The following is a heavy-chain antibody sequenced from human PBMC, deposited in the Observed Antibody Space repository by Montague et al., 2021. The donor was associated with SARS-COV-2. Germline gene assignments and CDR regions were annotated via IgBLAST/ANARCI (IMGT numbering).Heavy chain of an antibody. V-gene: IGHV4-34*01. Sequence: SETLSLTCAVYGASSSNYYWSWIRQSPGKGLEWVGEINHSGYTDYNPSLEGRLTISLDSSKKQFSLKMTSVTAADTAIYYCASAPRYSFGFWAYWGQGTLVSVSS. D-gene: IGHD5-12*01. J-gene: IGHJ4*02. CDR2: INHSGYT. CDR1: GASSSNYY. CDR3: ASAPRYSFGFWAY.